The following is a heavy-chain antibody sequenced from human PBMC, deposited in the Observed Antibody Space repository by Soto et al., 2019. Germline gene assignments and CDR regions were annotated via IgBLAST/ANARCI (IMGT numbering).Heavy chain of an antibody. V-gene: IGHV3-30*18. CDR2: ISYDGNDK. D-gene: IGHD3-10*01. CDR3: AKAFGSTAGVNYFDP. CDR1: GFTFSSYG. Sequence: QVQLVESGGGVVQPGRSLTLSCAASGFTFSSYGMNWVRQAPGKGLEWVAIISYDGNDKYYADSVRGRFTISRDNSKNTLYLQMHNLPAEDTAFYYCAKAFGSTAGVNYFDPWGQGTLVTVSS. J-gene: IGHJ5*02.